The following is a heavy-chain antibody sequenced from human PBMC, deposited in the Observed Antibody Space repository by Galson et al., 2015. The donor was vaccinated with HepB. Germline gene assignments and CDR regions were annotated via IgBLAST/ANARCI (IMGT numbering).Heavy chain of an antibody. J-gene: IGHJ4*02. V-gene: IGHV1-18*01. CDR2: ISGFNGNT. CDR1: GYTFTSYG. Sequence: SVKVSCKASGYTFTSYGISWLRRAPGQGLEWMGWISGFNGNTDYAESLQDRVTITADTSTSTAYLELRSLRSDDTAVFYCARDGAYYGSGTQTEYWGQGTLVTVSS. CDR3: ARDGAYYGSGTQTEY. D-gene: IGHD3-10*01.